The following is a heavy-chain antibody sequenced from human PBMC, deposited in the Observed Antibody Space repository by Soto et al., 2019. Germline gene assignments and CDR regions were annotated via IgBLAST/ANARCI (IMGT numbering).Heavy chain of an antibody. CDR2: IRGTGRRT. CDR3: AKFGASGSYFQFDY. CDR1: GFPFINFA. Sequence: GGSLRLSCAASGFPFINFAMSWVRQSPGKGLEWVSAIRGTGRRTWYADSVRGRFTVSRDNSKNTLYLQMNSLRDEDTAVYYCAKFGASGSYFQFDYWGPGTLVTVSS. J-gene: IGHJ4*02. D-gene: IGHD3-10*01. V-gene: IGHV3-23*01.